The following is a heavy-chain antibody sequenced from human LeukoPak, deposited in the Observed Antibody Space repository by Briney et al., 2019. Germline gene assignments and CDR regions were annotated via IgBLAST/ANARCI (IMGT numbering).Heavy chain of an antibody. J-gene: IGHJ4*02. D-gene: IGHD3-22*01. CDR1: GGSISSGDYY. CDR2: IYYSGST. CDR3: ARSKGHYADLDY. V-gene: IGHV4-61*08. Sequence: SQTLSLTCTVSGGSISSGDYYWSWIRQPPGKGLEWIGYIYYSGSTNYNPSLKSRVTISVDTSKNQFSLKLSSVTAADTAVYYCARSKGHYADLDYWGQGTLVTVSS.